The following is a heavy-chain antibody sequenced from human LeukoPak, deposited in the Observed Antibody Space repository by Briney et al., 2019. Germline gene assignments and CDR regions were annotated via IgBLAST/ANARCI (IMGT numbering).Heavy chain of an antibody. V-gene: IGHV3-74*01. D-gene: IGHD6-6*01. CDR1: GFTFSTYW. CDR2: INTDGSNT. Sequence: GGSLRLSCAASGFTFSTYWMHWVRQAPGKGLVWVSRINTDGSNTNYADSVKGRFTISRDNAKNTLYLQVNNLRAEDTAVYYCARGPNSNWSGLDFWGQGTLLTVSS. CDR3: ARGPNSNWSGLDF. J-gene: IGHJ4*02.